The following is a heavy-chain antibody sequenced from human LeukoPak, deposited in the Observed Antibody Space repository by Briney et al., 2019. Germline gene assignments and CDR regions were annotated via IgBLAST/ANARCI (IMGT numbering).Heavy chain of an antibody. Sequence: SETLSLTCTVSGVSISSYYWSGIRQPPGKGLEWIGYIYTSGSTNYNPSLKSRVTISVDTSKNQFSLKLSSVTAADTAVYYCARRATYCSGGSCQSNWFDPWGQGTLVTVSS. CDR1: GVSISSYY. CDR2: IYTSGST. CDR3: ARRATYCSGGSCQSNWFDP. V-gene: IGHV4-4*08. J-gene: IGHJ5*02. D-gene: IGHD2-15*01.